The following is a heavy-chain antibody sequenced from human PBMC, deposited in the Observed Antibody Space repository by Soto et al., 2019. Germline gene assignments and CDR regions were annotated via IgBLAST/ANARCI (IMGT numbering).Heavy chain of an antibody. CDR1: GFTFSSYA. V-gene: IGHV3-23*01. J-gene: IGHJ4*02. D-gene: IGHD3-16*02. Sequence: GGSLRLSCAASGFTFSSYAMSWVRQAPGKGLEWVSAISGSGGSTYYADSVKGRFTISRDNSKNTLYLQMNSLRAEDTAVYYFAKLPGYDYVWGSYRTTYFDYWGQGTLVTVSS. CDR2: ISGSGGST. CDR3: AKLPGYDYVWGSYRTTYFDY.